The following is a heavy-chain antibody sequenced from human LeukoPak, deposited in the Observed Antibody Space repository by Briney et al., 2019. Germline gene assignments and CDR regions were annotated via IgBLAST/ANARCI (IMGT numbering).Heavy chain of an antibody. V-gene: IGHV4-34*01. D-gene: IGHD6-13*01. CDR1: GGSFSGYY. CDR3: ARATIAAHDY. J-gene: IGHJ4*02. Sequence: PSETLSLTCAVYGGSFSGYYWSWIRQPPGKGLEWIGEINHSGSTNYNPSLKSRVTISVDTSKNQFSLKLSSVTAADTAVYYCARATIAAHDYWGQGTLVTVSS. CDR2: INHSGST.